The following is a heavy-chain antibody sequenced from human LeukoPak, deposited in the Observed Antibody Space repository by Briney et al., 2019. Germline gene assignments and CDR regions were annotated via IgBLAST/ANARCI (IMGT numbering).Heavy chain of an antibody. Sequence: SETLSLTCTVSGGSISSGGYYWSWIRQHPGKGLEWIGYIYYSGSTYYNPSLKSRVTISVDTSKNQFSLKLSSVTAADTAVYYCARDYCSSTSCYGVYWYFDLWGRGTLVTVSS. CDR2: IYYSGST. V-gene: IGHV4-31*03. J-gene: IGHJ2*01. CDR3: ARDYCSSTSCYGVYWYFDL. CDR1: GGSISSGGYY. D-gene: IGHD2-2*01.